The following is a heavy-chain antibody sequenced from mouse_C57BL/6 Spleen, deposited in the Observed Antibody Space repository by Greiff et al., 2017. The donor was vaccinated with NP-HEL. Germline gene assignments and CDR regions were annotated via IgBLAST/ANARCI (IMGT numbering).Heavy chain of an antibody. Sequence: QVQLKQPGAELVRPGTSVKLSCKASGYTFTSYWMHWVKQRPGQGLEWIGVIDPSDSYTNYNQKFKGKATLTVDTSSSTAYMQLSSLTSEDSAVYYCARSWYFDVWGTGTTVTVSS. CDR3: ARSWYFDV. CDR2: IDPSDSYT. CDR1: GYTFTSYW. J-gene: IGHJ1*03. V-gene: IGHV1-59*01.